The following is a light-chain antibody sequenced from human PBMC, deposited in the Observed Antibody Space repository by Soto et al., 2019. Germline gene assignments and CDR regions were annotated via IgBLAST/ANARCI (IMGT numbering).Light chain of an antibody. CDR1: QSVSSN. Sequence: EIVMTQSPATLSVSPGEGATLSCRASQSVSSNLAWYQLKPGQAPRLLIYDASTRAPGIPARFSGSGSGTEFTLTISSLQSEDFAVYYCQQYNNWPRTFGQGTKVEIK. CDR3: QQYNNWPRT. V-gene: IGKV3-15*01. CDR2: DAS. J-gene: IGKJ1*01.